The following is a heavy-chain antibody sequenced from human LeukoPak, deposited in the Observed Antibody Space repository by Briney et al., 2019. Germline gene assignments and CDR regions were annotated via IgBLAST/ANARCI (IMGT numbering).Heavy chain of an antibody. CDR2: IDYSGGT. CDR3: ARRTAVNGEFDY. D-gene: IGHD6-19*01. CDR1: GGSISSNSHY. J-gene: IGHJ4*02. Sequence: PSETLSLTCTVSGGSISSNSHYWGWIRQSPGKGLEWIGSIDYSGGTYYNPSLKSRVTISVDTSKNQFYLKVNSVTAADTTVYYCARRTAVNGEFDYWGQGILVTVSS. V-gene: IGHV4-39*01.